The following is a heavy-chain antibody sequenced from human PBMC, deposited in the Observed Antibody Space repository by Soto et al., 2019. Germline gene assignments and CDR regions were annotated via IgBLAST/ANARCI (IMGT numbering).Heavy chain of an antibody. J-gene: IGHJ6*02. CDR3: ASSPVTGIYYAMDV. CDR2: IYYTGST. D-gene: IGHD6-19*01. Sequence: SETLSLTCTVSGGSISSGGYYWSWIRQHPGKGLEWIGNIYYTGSTHYNPSLKSRITISLDTSKNQISLKLSSVTAADTAVYYCASSPVTGIYYAMDVWGQGTTVTVSS. V-gene: IGHV4-31*03. CDR1: GGSISSGGYY.